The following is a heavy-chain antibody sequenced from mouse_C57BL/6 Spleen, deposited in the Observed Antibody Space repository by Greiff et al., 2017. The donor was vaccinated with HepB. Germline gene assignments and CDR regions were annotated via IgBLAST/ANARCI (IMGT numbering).Heavy chain of an antibody. D-gene: IGHD1-1*01. CDR1: GFTFNTYA. Sequence: EVQLQESGGGLVQPKGSLKLSCAASGFTFNTYAMHWVRQAPGKGLEWVARIRSKSSNYATYYADSVKDRFTISRDDSQSMLYLQMNNLKTEDTAMYYCVRVSITTEGYYFDYWGQGTTLTVSS. CDR2: IRSKSSNYAT. V-gene: IGHV10-3*01. CDR3: VRVSITTEGYYFDY. J-gene: IGHJ2*01.